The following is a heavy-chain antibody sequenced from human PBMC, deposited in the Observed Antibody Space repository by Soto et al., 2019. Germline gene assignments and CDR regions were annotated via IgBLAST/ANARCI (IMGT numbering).Heavy chain of an antibody. Sequence: QAQLVQSGAEVKKPGASGRVACTASEDIFNNFGITWVRQAPGQGLEWLGWVSYYNGNTNYAQRLQGRVFMTTDTATSTAYLELRSLTFNDTAVYYCARDLTRFCGGGSCPFSMWGQGTQVIVSS. D-gene: IGHD2-15*01. V-gene: IGHV1-18*01. J-gene: IGHJ4*02. CDR2: VSYYNGNT. CDR1: EDIFNNFG. CDR3: ARDLTRFCGGGSCPFSM.